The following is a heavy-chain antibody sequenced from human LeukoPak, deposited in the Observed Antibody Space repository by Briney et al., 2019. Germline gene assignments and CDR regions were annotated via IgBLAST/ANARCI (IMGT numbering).Heavy chain of an antibody. CDR2: IYSSGST. Sequence: SETLSLTCSVSGASISSGSNYGGWIRQPPGKTLEWIGSIYSSGSTYYNSSLQSRVIIIIDTPKNHFSLTLSSVTAADTAVYYCARRVSGSYYLDAFDMWGQGTMVTVSS. CDR1: GASISSGSNY. D-gene: IGHD3-10*01. CDR3: ARRVSGSYYLDAFDM. J-gene: IGHJ3*02. V-gene: IGHV4-39*07.